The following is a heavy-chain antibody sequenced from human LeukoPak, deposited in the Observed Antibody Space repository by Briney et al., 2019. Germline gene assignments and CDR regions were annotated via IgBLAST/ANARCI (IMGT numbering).Heavy chain of an antibody. J-gene: IGHJ3*02. V-gene: IGHV3-7*01. CDR2: IKQDGSEK. D-gene: IGHD3-22*01. CDR1: GFTFSSYW. Sequence: PGGSLRLSCAASGFTFSSYWMSWVRQAPGKGLEWVANIKQDGSEKYYVDSVKGRFTISRDNSKNTLYLQVNSLRAEDTAVYYCAREGGSQSYDSSGSDAFDIWGQGTMVTVSS. CDR3: AREGGSQSYDSSGSDAFDI.